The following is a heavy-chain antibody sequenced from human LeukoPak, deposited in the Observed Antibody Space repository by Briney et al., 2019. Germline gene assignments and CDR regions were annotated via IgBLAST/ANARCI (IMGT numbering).Heavy chain of an antibody. Sequence: SETLSLTCTVSGGSISSSSYYWGWIRQPPGKGLEWIGYIYPRGSTYYNPSLKSRVILSLDKSANQFSLNLSSVTAADTAVYYCARFSPRAMGNYLDFWGQGTLVTVSS. CDR2: IYPRGST. CDR3: ARFSPRAMGNYLDF. V-gene: IGHV4-39*07. D-gene: IGHD7-27*01. J-gene: IGHJ4*02. CDR1: GGSISSSSYY.